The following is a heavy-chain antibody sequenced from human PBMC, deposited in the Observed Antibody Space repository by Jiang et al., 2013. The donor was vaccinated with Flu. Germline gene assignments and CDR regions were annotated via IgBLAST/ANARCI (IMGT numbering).Heavy chain of an antibody. CDR1: EYTFTSYA. Sequence: VKVPARLLEYTFTSYAMHWVRQAPGQRLEWMGWINAGNGNTKYSQKFQGRVTITRDTSASTAYMELSSLRSEDTAVYYCARDRVVTARWFDPWGQGTLVTVSS. D-gene: IGHD2-21*02. CDR2: INAGNGNT. V-gene: IGHV1-3*01. CDR3: ARDRVVTARWFDP. J-gene: IGHJ5*02.